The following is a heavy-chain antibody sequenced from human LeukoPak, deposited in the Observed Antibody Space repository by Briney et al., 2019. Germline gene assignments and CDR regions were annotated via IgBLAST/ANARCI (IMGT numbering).Heavy chain of an antibody. CDR2: MNPNSGNT. J-gene: IGHJ4*02. V-gene: IGHV1-8*02. Sequence: GASVKVSCKASGYTFTSYYMHWVRQATGQGLEWMGWMNPNSGNTGYAQKFQGRVTMTRNTSISTAYMELSSLRSEDTAVYYCARGYSNSWQHLDYWGQGTLVTVSS. CDR1: GYTFTSYY. CDR3: ARGYSNSWQHLDY. D-gene: IGHD6-13*01.